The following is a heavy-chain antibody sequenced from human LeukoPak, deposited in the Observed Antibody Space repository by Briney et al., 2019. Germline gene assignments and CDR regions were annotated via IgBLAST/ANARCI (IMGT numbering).Heavy chain of an antibody. CDR3: ARDPSRGADIWFDP. D-gene: IGHD1-26*01. V-gene: IGHV1-2*02. CDR2: INPHTGVT. Sequence: EASVKVSCKASGYTFTNYYIHWVRQAPGQGLEWMGWINPHTGVTKFERKFQGRVTMTSDTSIGTVYMELNRLTFDDTAVYYCARDPSRGADIWFDPWGQGTLVTVSS. J-gene: IGHJ5*02. CDR1: GYTFTNYY.